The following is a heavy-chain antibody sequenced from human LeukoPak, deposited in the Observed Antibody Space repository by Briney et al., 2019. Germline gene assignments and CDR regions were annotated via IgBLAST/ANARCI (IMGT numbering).Heavy chain of an antibody. CDR3: AKEGSDFWSGFYYYYYMDV. CDR2: ISGSGGST. Sequence: SGGSLRLSCAASGFTFSSYAMSWVRQAPGKGLEWVSAISGSGGSTYYADSVKGRFTISRDNSKSTLYLQMNSLRAEDTAVYYCAKEGSDFWSGFYYYYYMDVWGKGTTVTVSS. CDR1: GFTFSSYA. D-gene: IGHD3-3*01. V-gene: IGHV3-23*01. J-gene: IGHJ6*03.